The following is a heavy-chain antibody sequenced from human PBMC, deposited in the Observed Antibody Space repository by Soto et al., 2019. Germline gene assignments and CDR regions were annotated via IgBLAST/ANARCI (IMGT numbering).Heavy chain of an antibody. CDR2: ISYSGST. Sequence: QVQLQGSGPGLVKPSQTLSLTCTVSGGSISSGNYYWSWIRQPPGKGLEWIGFISYSGSTYYSLSLKSRVTISVDTSNNQFSLNLSFVTAADTAVYYCATMGTPATGLYYFDYWGQGTLVTVSS. V-gene: IGHV4-30-4*01. D-gene: IGHD5-18*01. CDR3: ATMGTPATGLYYFDY. J-gene: IGHJ4*02. CDR1: GGSISSGNYY.